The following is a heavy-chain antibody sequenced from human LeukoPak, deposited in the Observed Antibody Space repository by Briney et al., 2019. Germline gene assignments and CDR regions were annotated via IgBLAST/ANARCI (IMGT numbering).Heavy chain of an antibody. CDR3: ARDLPPSSF. J-gene: IGHJ4*02. CDR2: IKQDGSEK. CDR1: GFTFSSYG. Sequence: PGGSLRLSCAASGFTFSSYGMHWVRQAPGKGLEWVANIKQDGSEKYYVDSVKGRFTISRDNAKNSLYLQMNSLRAEDTAVYYCARDLPPSSFRGQGTLVTVSS. V-gene: IGHV3-7*01. D-gene: IGHD3-3*02.